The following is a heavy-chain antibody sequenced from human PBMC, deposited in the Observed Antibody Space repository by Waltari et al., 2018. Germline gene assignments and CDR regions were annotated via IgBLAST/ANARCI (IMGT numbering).Heavy chain of an antibody. D-gene: IGHD2-15*01. CDR2: INSDGSST. Sequence: EVQVVESGGAVVQPGGSLRLSCAASGFSLGSYWVHWVRQAPGKGLVWVSRINSDGSSTSYADFVKGRFTISRDNAKNMVYLQMSSLRVDDTAVYYCARLGCSGGSCSPWGQGTLVSVSS. J-gene: IGHJ5*02. CDR1: GFSLGSYW. V-gene: IGHV3-74*01. CDR3: ARLGCSGGSCSP.